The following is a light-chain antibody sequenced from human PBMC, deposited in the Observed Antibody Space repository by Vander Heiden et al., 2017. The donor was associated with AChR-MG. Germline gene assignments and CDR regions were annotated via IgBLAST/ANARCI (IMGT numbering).Light chain of an antibody. Sequence: EVVLTQSPGTLSLSPGERATLSCRTSQTVPSAYLAWYQQIPGQAPRLLIYGASSRATGIPDRFSGSGSGTDYTLSISSLEPEDSAVYYCQHFDSSPGTFGQGTNLEI. V-gene: IGKV3-20*01. CDR3: QHFDSSPGT. CDR1: QTVPSAY. J-gene: IGKJ2*01. CDR2: GAS.